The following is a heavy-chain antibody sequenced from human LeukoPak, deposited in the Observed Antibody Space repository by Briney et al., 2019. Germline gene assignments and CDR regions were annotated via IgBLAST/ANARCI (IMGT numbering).Heavy chain of an antibody. D-gene: IGHD2-15*01. CDR2: VSPYNGNT. J-gene: IGHJ6*02. CDR1: GYTFSIYG. Sequence: ASVKVSCKASGYTFSIYGISWVRQAPGQGLEWIGWVSPYNGNTNYAQQLQGRVTMTTDTSTSTVYMELRSLRSDDTAVYYCARDVGYCSGGSCPKNFYYGMDVWGQGTTVTVSS. CDR3: ARDVGYCSGGSCPKNFYYGMDV. V-gene: IGHV1-18*01.